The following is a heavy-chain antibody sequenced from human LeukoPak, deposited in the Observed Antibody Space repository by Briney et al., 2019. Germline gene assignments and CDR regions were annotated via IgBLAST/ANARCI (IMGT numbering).Heavy chain of an antibody. CDR3: AKIATVAGPRGYFDY. Sequence: PGRSLRLSCAASGFTFSSYGMQWVRQAPGKGLEWVAVISYDGSNKYYADSVKGRFTISRDNSKNTLYLQMNSLRAEDTAVYYCAKIATVAGPRGYFDYWGQGTLVTVSS. V-gene: IGHV3-30*18. D-gene: IGHD6-19*01. CDR2: ISYDGSNK. CDR1: GFTFSSYG. J-gene: IGHJ4*02.